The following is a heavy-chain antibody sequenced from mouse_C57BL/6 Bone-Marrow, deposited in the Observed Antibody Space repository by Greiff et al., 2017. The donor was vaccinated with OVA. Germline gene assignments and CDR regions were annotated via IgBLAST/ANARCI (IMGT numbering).Heavy chain of an antibody. CDR3: ARSGSTTGAMDY. CDR2: INPGSGGT. Sequence: QVQLQQSGAELVRPGTSVKVSCKASGYAFTNYLIEWVKQRPGQGLEWIGVINPGSGGTNYNEKFKGKATLTADKSSSTAYMQLSSLTSEDSAVYFCARSGSTTGAMDYWGQGTSVTVSS. V-gene: IGHV1-54*01. CDR1: GYAFTNYL. J-gene: IGHJ4*01. D-gene: IGHD2-14*01.